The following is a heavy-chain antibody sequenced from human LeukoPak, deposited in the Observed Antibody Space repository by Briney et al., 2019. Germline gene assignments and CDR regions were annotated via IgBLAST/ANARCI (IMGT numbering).Heavy chain of an antibody. CDR2: IKEDGSEK. CDR3: AREGTDY. D-gene: IGHD1-1*01. CDR1: GFTFSRYW. V-gene: IGHV3-7*05. J-gene: IGHJ4*02. Sequence: GVSLRLSCAASGFTFSRYWMSWVRQAPGKGMEWVANIKEDGSEKYYVDSVKGRFTISRDNGKNSLYLQMNSLRAEDTAVYFCAREGTDYWGQGTLVTVAS.